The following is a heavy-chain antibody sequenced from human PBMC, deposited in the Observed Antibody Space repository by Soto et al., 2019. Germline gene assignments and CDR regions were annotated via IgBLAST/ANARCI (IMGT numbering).Heavy chain of an antibody. CDR2: ISGSGGST. V-gene: IGHV3-23*01. CDR1: GFTFSSYA. D-gene: IGHD2-2*01. J-gene: IGHJ6*02. CDR3: AKDSGYQLLRSPYYYHGMDV. Sequence: GGSLRLSCAASGFTFSSYAMSWVRQAPGKGLEWVSAISGSGGSTYYADSVKGRFTISRDNSKNTLYLQMNSLRAEDTAVYYCAKDSGYQLLRSPYYYHGMDVWGQGTTVTVSS.